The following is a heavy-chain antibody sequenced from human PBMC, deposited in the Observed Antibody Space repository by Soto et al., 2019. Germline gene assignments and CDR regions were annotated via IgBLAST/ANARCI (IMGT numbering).Heavy chain of an antibody. CDR3: ARLPRSGWDHYYYGMDV. V-gene: IGHV3-30*03. CDR1: GFTFSTYG. Sequence: QVQLVESGGGVVQAGGSLGLSCTASGFTFSTYGMHWVRQAPGKGPEWVAVMSHDGSHKSFLDSVKGRFIISRDNSKNTLYLQMNSLRPDDTAVYYCARLPRSGWDHYYYGMDVWCHGTRVIVSS. D-gene: IGHD6-19*01. J-gene: IGHJ6*02. CDR2: MSHDGSHK.